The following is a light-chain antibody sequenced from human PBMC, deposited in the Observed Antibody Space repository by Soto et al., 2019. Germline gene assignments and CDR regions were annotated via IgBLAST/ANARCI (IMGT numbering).Light chain of an antibody. CDR2: GAS. CDR3: QQYGGSFIYT. Sequence: EIVLTQSPGTLSLSPGERATLSCRASENVTSNFLAWYQQKPGQAPRLLIYGASTRATGIPDRFSGTGSGTVFTLTINRLEPEDFAMYYCQQYGGSFIYTFGQGTKVEI. CDR1: ENVTSNF. J-gene: IGKJ2*01. V-gene: IGKV3-20*01.